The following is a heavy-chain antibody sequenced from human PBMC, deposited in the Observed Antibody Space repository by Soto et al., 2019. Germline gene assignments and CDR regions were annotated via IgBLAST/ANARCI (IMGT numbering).Heavy chain of an antibody. D-gene: IGHD3-10*01. J-gene: IGHJ6*02. Sequence: ALSLTCTVSGGSISSYYWSWIRQPAGKGLEWIGRIYTSGSTNYNPSLKSRVTMSVDTSKNQFSLKLSSVTAADTAVYYCAREGSGYYYYYYGMDVWGQGTAVIVS. CDR2: IYTSGST. V-gene: IGHV4-4*07. CDR1: GGSISSYY. CDR3: AREGSGYYYYYYGMDV.